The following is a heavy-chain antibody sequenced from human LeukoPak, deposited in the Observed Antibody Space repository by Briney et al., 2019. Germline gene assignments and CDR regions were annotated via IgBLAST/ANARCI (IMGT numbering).Heavy chain of an antibody. CDR3: AREGVAQVGGDVGYYYGMDV. CDR2: ISSSSSYI. CDR1: GFTFSSYS. V-gene: IGHV3-21*01. J-gene: IGHJ6*02. Sequence: PGGSLRLSRAASGFTFSSYSMNWVRQAPGKGLEWVSSISSSSSYIYYADSVKGRFTISRDNAKNSLYLQMSSLRAEDTAVYYCAREGVAQVGGDVGYYYGMDVWGQGTTVTVSS. D-gene: IGHD2-21*02.